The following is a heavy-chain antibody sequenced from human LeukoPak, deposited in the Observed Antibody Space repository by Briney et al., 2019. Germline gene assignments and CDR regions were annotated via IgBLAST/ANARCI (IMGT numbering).Heavy chain of an antibody. Sequence: SETLSLTCTVSGGSISSYYWSWIRQPPGKGLEWIGYIYYSGSTNYNPSLKSRVTISVDTSKNQFSLKLSSVTAAGTAVYYCASLFSSGYYFDYWGQGTLVTVSS. V-gene: IGHV4-59*08. J-gene: IGHJ4*02. CDR3: ASLFSSGYYFDY. CDR1: GGSISSYY. CDR2: IYYSGST. D-gene: IGHD3-22*01.